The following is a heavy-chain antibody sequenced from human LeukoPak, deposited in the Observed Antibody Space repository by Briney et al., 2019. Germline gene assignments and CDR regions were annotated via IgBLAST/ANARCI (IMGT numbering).Heavy chain of an antibody. V-gene: IGHV4-59*13. J-gene: IGHJ6*02. Sequence: SETLSLTCTVSGGSISSYYWCWIRQPPGKGLGWIGYSYYSGSTNYNPSLKSRVTISVDPSKNPFSLTLSSVTAADTAVYYCARDRSHDYGDYGMDVWGQGTTVTVSS. D-gene: IGHD4-17*01. CDR1: GGSISSYY. CDR3: ARDRSHDYGDYGMDV. CDR2: SYYSGST.